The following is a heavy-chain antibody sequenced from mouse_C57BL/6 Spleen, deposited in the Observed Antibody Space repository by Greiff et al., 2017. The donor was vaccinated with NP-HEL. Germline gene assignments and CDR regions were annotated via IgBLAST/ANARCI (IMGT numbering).Heavy chain of an antibody. CDR2: IDSNGGST. D-gene: IGHD2-12*01. V-gene: IGHV5-6-3*01. CDR1: RFTISSYG. J-gene: IGHJ2*01. CDR3: ARSAI. Sequence: EVKLQESGGGIVQPGGSLIRSCAASRFTISSYGMSSVRQTPDKRLELVATIDSNGGSTDYSDSVKRRFTISGDNAKNALYLQMRSLKSEDTAMYYGARSAIWGQGTTLTVSS.